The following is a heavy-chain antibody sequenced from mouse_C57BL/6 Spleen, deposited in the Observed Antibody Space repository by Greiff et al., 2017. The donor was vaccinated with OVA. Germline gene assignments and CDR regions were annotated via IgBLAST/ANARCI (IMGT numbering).Heavy chain of an antibody. CDR2: IYPRDGST. CDR3: ARSGFPYWYFDV. D-gene: IGHD3-1*01. Sequence: QVQLQQSDAELVKPGASVKISCKVSGYTFTDHTIHWMKQRPEQGLEWIGYIYPRDGSTKSNEKFKGKATLTADKSSSTADMQLNSLTSEDSAVYVCARSGFPYWYFDVWGTGTTVTVSS. J-gene: IGHJ1*03. V-gene: IGHV1-78*01. CDR1: GYTFTDHT.